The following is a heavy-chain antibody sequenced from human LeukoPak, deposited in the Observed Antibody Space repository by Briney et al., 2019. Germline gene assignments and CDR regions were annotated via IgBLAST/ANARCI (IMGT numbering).Heavy chain of an antibody. Sequence: ASVKVSCKASGYTFTSYDINWVRQAPGQGLEWMGWISTYNGNTNYAPKLQGRVTMTTDTSTSTAYMELRSLRSDDTAVYYCARFVTVTDYYYYYYMDVWGKGTTVTISS. CDR2: ISTYNGNT. J-gene: IGHJ6*03. CDR3: ARFVTVTDYYYYYYMDV. V-gene: IGHV1-18*01. D-gene: IGHD4-17*01. CDR1: GYTFTSYD.